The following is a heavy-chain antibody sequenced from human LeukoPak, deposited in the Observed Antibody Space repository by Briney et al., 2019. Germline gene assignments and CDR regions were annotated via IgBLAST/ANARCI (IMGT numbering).Heavy chain of an antibody. CDR3: ARENWVLPYDY. CDR1: GFTFSSYW. CDR2: IKRDGSEK. V-gene: IGHV3-7*01. J-gene: IGHJ4*02. D-gene: IGHD7-27*01. Sequence: GGSLRLSCAASGFTFSSYWMSWVRQAPGKGLEWVANIKRDGSEKYYVDSVKGRFTISRDNAKNSLYLQMNSLRAEDTAVYYCARENWVLPYDYWGQGTLVTVSS.